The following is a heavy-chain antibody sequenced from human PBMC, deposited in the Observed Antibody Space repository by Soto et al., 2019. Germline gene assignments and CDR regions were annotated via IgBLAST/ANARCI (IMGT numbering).Heavy chain of an antibody. CDR3: ARGSSSISNWFDP. CDR1: GFTFSSNW. J-gene: IGHJ5*02. V-gene: IGHV3-74*03. Sequence: PGGSLRLSCAASGFTFSSNWMHWVRQAPGKGLVWVSRINSDGSGTTYADSVKGRFTISRDNAKNTLYLQMNSLRAEDTAVYYCARGSSSISNWFDPWGQGTLVTAPQ. D-gene: IGHD6-19*01. CDR2: INSDGSGT.